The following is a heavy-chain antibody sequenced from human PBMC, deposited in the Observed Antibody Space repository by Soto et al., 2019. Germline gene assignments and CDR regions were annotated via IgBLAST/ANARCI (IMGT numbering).Heavy chain of an antibody. J-gene: IGHJ6*02. Sequence: GGSLRLSCAASGFTFSGPAMHWVRQASGKGLEWVGHIRSKANSYATAYAASVKGRFTISRDDSRNTAYLQMNSLKTEDTAVYYCTRPWATPSGYYYGMDVWGQGTTVTVSS. CDR2: IRSKANSYAT. D-gene: IGHD6-19*01. V-gene: IGHV3-73*01. CDR1: GFTFSGPA. CDR3: TRPWATPSGYYYGMDV.